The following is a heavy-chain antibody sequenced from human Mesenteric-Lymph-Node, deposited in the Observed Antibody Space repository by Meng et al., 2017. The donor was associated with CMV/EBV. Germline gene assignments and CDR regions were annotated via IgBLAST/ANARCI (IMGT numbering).Heavy chain of an antibody. Sequence: GESLKISCAASGFSFSYYSMTWIRQAPGKGLEWVSYISDTGRTMYFADSVKGRFTISRDNAKNSLYLQMNSLRAEDTAIYYCARGDVTPYYYRYSMDVWGQGTTVTVSS. CDR3: ARGDVTPYYYRYSMDV. CDR2: ISDTGRTM. V-gene: IGHV3-11*01. CDR1: GFSFSYYS. J-gene: IGHJ6*02.